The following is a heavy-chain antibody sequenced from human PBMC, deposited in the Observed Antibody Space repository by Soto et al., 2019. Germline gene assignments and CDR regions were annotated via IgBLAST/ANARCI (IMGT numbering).Heavy chain of an antibody. CDR1: GFTFSSYS. CDR3: ARVDSLQLIGGLDY. D-gene: IGHD3-16*01. Sequence: GGSLRLSCAASGFTFSSYSMNWVRQAPGKGLEWVSSISSSSSYIYYADSVKGRFTISRDNAKNSLYLQMNSLRAEDTAVYYFARVDSLQLIGGLDYSGQGTLVTVSS. V-gene: IGHV3-21*01. J-gene: IGHJ4*02. CDR2: ISSSSSYI.